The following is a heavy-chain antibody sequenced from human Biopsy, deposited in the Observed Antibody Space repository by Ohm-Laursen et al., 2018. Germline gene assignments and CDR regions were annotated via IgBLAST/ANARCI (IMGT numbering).Heavy chain of an antibody. V-gene: IGHV4-59*01. CDR2: IYYSGST. CDR1: GGSIGSSF. J-gene: IGHJ4*02. D-gene: IGHD1-26*01. CDR3: ARVGAGAPSIDYFDY. Sequence: PSQTLSLTCTVSGGSIGSSFWSWIRQPPGKGLEWIGYIYYSGSTNYNPSLRSRVTISVDRSKNQFSLELSSVTAADTAVYYCARVGAGAPSIDYFDYWGQGALVTVSS.